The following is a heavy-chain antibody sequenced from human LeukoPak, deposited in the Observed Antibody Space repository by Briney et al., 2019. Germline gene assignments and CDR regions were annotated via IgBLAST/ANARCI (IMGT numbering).Heavy chain of an antibody. J-gene: IGHJ5*02. CDR1: GGTFSSYA. CDR2: IIPIFGTA. V-gene: IGHV1-69*05. D-gene: IGHD3-22*01. Sequence: SVKVSCKASGGTFSSYAISWVRQAPGQGLEWMGGIIPIFGTANYAQKFQGRVTITTDESTSTAYMELSSLRSEDTAVYYCAHRRAMIVVDPVGWFDPWGQGTLVTVSS. CDR3: AHRRAMIVVDPVGWFDP.